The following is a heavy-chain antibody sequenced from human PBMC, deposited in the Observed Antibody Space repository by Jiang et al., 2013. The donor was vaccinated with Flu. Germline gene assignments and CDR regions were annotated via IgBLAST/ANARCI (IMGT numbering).Heavy chain of an antibody. CDR3: ARDRHYDFWSGYSDYYYYMDV. J-gene: IGHJ6*03. CDR2: IYYIGST. CDR1: GGSVSSGSYY. V-gene: IGHV4-61*01. D-gene: IGHD3-3*01. Sequence: TCTVSGGSVSSGSYYWSWIRQPPGKGLEWIGYIYYIGSTNYNPSLKSRVTISVDTSKNQFSLKLSSVTAADTAVYYCARDRHYDFWSGYSDYYYYMDVWGKGTTVTVSS.